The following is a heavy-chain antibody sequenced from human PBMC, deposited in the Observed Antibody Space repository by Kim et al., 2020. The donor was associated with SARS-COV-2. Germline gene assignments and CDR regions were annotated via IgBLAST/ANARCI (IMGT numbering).Heavy chain of an antibody. CDR1: GFSFSNYD. J-gene: IGHJ4*02. Sequence: GGSLRLSCVASGFSFSNYDMTWLRQAPGKGLEWLSVIYRDGNTKFSVGSVMGRFTVSRDNSNDTLILQMHNLRPEDTAISFCAKDHFRCFCDFRGQGTLV. D-gene: IGHD3-3*02. V-gene: IGHV3-23*03. CDR2: IYRDGNTK. CDR3: AKDHFRCFCDF.